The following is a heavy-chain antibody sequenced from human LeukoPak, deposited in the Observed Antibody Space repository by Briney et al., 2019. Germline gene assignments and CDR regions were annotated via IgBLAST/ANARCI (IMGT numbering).Heavy chain of an antibody. J-gene: IGHJ4*02. CDR2: ISAYNGNT. D-gene: IGHD3-22*01. CDR3: ARGVGYYDSSGYYY. CDR1: GYTFTSYG. V-gene: IGHV1-18*01. Sequence: ASVKVSCKASGYTFTSYGISWVRQAPGQGLEWMGWISAYNGNTNYAQKLQGRVTMTTDTSTSTAYMELSGLRSEDTAVYFCARGVGYYDSSGYYYWGQGTLVTVSS.